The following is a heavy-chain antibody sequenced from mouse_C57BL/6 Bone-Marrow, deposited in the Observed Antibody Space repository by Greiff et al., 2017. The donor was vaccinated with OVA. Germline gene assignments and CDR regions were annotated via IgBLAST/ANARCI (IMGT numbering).Heavy chain of an antibody. V-gene: IGHV1-53*01. CDR1: GYTFTSYW. J-gene: IGHJ4*01. D-gene: IGHD1-1*01. CDR3: AREIYYYGSYYAMDY. CDR2: INPSNGGT. Sequence: QVQLQQSGTELVKPGASVKLSCKASGYTFTSYWMHWVKQRPGQGLEWIGNINPSNGGTNYNEKFKSKATLTVDKSSSTAYMQLSSLTSEDSAVYYCAREIYYYGSYYAMDYWGQGTSVTVSS.